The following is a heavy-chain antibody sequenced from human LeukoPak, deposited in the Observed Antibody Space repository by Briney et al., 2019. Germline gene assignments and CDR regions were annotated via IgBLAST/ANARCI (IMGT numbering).Heavy chain of an antibody. CDR1: GYTFTGYY. D-gene: IGHD3-3*01. V-gene: IGHV1-2*02. Sequence: GASEKVSCKASGYTFTGYYMHWVRQAPGQGLEWMGWINPNSGGTNYAQKFQGRVTMTRDTSISTAYMELSRLRSDDTAVYYCARDTARITIFGVAKYMDVWGKGTTVTVSS. CDR3: ARDTARITIFGVAKYMDV. CDR2: INPNSGGT. J-gene: IGHJ6*03.